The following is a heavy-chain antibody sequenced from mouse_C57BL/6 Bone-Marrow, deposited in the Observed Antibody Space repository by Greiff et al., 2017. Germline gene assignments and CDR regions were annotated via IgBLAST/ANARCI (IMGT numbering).Heavy chain of an antibody. D-gene: IGHD1-1*01. CDR2: ISDGGSYT. CDR3: ARDLLPVGFAY. V-gene: IGHV5-4*01. J-gene: IGHJ3*01. Sequence: EVQLQESGGGLVKPGGSLKLSCAASGFTFSSYAMSWVRQTPEKRLEWVATISDGGSYTYYPDNVKGRFTISRDNAKNNLYLQMSHLKSEDTAMYYCARDLLPVGFAYWGQGTLVTVSA. CDR1: GFTFSSYA.